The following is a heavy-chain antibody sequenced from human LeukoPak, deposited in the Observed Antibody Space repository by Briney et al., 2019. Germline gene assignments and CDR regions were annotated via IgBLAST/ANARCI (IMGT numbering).Heavy chain of an antibody. CDR3: ARTRYDYYDSSGEVSYYMDV. J-gene: IGHJ6*03. D-gene: IGHD3-22*01. CDR1: GGSTSTYY. CDR2: IYTSGST. V-gene: IGHV4-4*07. Sequence: SETLSLTCTVSGGSTSTYYWSWIRQPAGKGLEWLGRIYTSGSTNYNPSLKSRVTMSVDTSKNQFSLKLSSVTAADTAVYYCARTRYDYYDSSGEVSYYMDVWGKGTTVTISS.